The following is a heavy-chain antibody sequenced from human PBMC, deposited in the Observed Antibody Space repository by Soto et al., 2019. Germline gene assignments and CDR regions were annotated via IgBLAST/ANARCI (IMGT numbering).Heavy chain of an antibody. CDR3: ARTHYDFWSGYSQYYFEY. V-gene: IGHV4-31*02. CDR1: GGSISSGGYY. J-gene: IGHJ4*02. Sequence: SETLSLICTVSGGSISSGGYYWSWIRQHPGKGLEWIGYIYYSGSTYYNPSLKSRVTISVDTSKNQFSLKLSSVTAADTAVYYCARTHYDFWSGYSQYYFEYWGQGTLVTVSS. D-gene: IGHD3-3*01. CDR2: IYYSGST.